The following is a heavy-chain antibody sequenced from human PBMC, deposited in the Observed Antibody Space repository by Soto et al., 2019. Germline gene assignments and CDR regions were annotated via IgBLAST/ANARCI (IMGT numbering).Heavy chain of an antibody. CDR1: GYIFTDYY. CDR3: ARGPYYGQAYGMDV. D-gene: IGHD3-10*01. Sequence: QMQLVQSGAEVKKPGASVKVSCKASGYIFTDYYIHWVRQAPGQGLEWMGWISPKSGSANFAQRFQGRVSMTRDTSSTTAYMELRRLKSDDTAVYYCARGPYYGQAYGMDVWGQGTTVTVSS. CDR2: ISPKSGSA. J-gene: IGHJ6*02. V-gene: IGHV1-2*02.